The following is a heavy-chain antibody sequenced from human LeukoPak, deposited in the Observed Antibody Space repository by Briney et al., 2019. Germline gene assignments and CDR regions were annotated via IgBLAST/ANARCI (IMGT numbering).Heavy chain of an antibody. CDR1: GYTFTSYD. V-gene: IGHV1-8*01. CDR3: ASEVAAAGTESGWVFDY. CDR2: MNPNSGNT. D-gene: IGHD6-13*01. J-gene: IGHJ4*02. Sequence: ASVKVSCKASGYTFTSYDINWVRQATGQGLEWMGWMNPNSGNTGYAQKFQGRVTMTRNTSISTAYMELSSLRSEDTAVYYCASEVAAAGTESGWVFDYWGQGTLVTVSS.